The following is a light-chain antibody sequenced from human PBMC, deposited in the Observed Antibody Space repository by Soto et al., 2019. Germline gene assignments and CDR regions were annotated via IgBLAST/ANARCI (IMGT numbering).Light chain of an antibody. Sequence: QSALTQPASVSGSPGQSITISCTGTIRDIVSYNRVSWYQQHPGKAPKLIIYEVTDRPSGVSNRFSGSKSGNTASLTISGLQAEDEAEYYCSSYTNINTRACVFGTGTKLTVL. CDR2: EVT. J-gene: IGLJ1*01. CDR1: IRDIVSYNR. CDR3: SSYTNINTRACV. V-gene: IGLV2-14*01.